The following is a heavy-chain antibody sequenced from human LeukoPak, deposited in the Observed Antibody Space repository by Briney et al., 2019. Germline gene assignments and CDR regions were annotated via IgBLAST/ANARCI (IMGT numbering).Heavy chain of an antibody. CDR1: GGSISSYY. D-gene: IGHD3-22*01. J-gene: IGHJ3*02. CDR2: IYTIGST. V-gene: IGHV4-4*07. Sequence: SETLSLTCTVSGGSISSYYWSWIRQPAGKGLEWIGRIYTIGSTNYNPSLKSRVTMSVDTSKNQFSLKLSSVTAADTAVYYCARHGYYGPLDAFDIWGQGTMVTVSS. CDR3: ARHGYYGPLDAFDI.